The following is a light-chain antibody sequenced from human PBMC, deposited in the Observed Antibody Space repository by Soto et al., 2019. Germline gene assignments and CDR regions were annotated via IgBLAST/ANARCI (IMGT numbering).Light chain of an antibody. CDR2: HAS. Sequence: VQITASPPSLSPSVGDRVTIICRASQDVGKWLAWYQQKPGTAPKLLIYHASSLESGVPSRFSGSGSGTEFTLTISSLQPDDFATYYCQQYNSYSFGQGTKVDIK. CDR1: QDVGKW. J-gene: IGKJ1*01. V-gene: IGKV1-5*02. CDR3: QQYNSYS.